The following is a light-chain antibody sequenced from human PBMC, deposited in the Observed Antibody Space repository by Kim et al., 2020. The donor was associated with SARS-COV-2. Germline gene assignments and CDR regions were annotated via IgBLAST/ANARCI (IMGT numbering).Light chain of an antibody. V-gene: IGLV1-44*01. CDR2: SNK. J-gene: IGLJ1*01. CDR3: ASLDESLNGYV. Sequence: GHRHSISGSGSPSNIRVYGRIWYQQVPATAPKLLADSNKQRPSGVPDRFSGSKSGTSASLAISGLQSEDEAIYHCASLDESLNGYVFGPGTKVTVL. CDR1: PSNIRVYG.